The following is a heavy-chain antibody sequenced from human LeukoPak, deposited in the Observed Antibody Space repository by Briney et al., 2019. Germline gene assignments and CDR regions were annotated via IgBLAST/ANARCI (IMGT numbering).Heavy chain of an antibody. V-gene: IGHV4-34*01. CDR1: GGSFSGYY. Sequence: SETLSLTCAVYGGSFSGYYWSWIRQPPGKGLEWIGEINHSGSTNHNPSLKSRVTISVDTSKNQFSLKLSSVTAADTAVYYCARAGYSSSWYPYGWFDPWGQGTLVTVSS. CDR2: INHSGST. D-gene: IGHD6-13*01. CDR3: ARAGYSSSWYPYGWFDP. J-gene: IGHJ5*02.